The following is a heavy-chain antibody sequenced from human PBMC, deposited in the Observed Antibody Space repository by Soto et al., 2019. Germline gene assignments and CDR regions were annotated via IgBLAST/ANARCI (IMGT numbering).Heavy chain of an antibody. CDR1: GFTFSSYW. Sequence: GGSLRLSCAAFGFTFSSYWMSWVRQAPGKGLEWVANIKQDGSEKYYVDSVKGRFTISRDNAKNSLYLQMNSLRAEDTAVYYCARARLRFLEWLFHHDAFDIWGQGTMVTVSS. D-gene: IGHD3-3*01. CDR2: IKQDGSEK. J-gene: IGHJ3*02. CDR3: ARARLRFLEWLFHHDAFDI. V-gene: IGHV3-7*01.